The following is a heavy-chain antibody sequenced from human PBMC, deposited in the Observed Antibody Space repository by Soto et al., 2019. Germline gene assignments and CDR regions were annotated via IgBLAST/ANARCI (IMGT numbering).Heavy chain of an antibody. V-gene: IGHV3-30-3*01. D-gene: IGHD3-16*01. CDR3: AREELPGGSGWFDP. J-gene: IGHJ5*02. CDR1: GFTFSSYA. CDR2: ISYDGSNK. Sequence: QVQLVESGGGVVQPGRSLRLSCAASGFTFSSYAMHWVRQAPGKGLEWVAVISYDGSNKYYADSVKGRFTISRDNSKNALYLQMNSLGAEDTAVYYCAREELPGGSGWFDPWGQGTLVTVSS.